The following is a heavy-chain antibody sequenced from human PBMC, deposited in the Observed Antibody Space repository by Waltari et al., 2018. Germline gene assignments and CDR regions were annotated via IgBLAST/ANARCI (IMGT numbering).Heavy chain of an antibody. CDR2: ISGIGGST. Sequence: VQLVASGGGLVLPGGYLRLSCADSGFSFSRYALSSVRHAPGKGLEWVSAISGIGGSTYYAESVKGRFTISRDNAENTLYLQMNRLRAEDTAVYYCAKLPGSWYRGNFDYWGQGTLVTVSS. CDR3: AKLPGSWYRGNFDY. J-gene: IGHJ4*02. CDR1: GFSFSRYA. V-gene: IGHV3-23*04. D-gene: IGHD6-13*01.